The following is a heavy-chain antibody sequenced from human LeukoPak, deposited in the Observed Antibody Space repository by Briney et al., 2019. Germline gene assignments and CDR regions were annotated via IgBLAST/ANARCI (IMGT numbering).Heavy chain of an antibody. J-gene: IGHJ6*03. V-gene: IGHV3-21*01. D-gene: IGHD2-2*01. Sequence: GGSLRLSCAASGFTFSASDMNWVRQTPGKGLEWVSSISSSSSYIYYADSVKGRFSISRDNARNSLYLQMNSLRAEDTAAYFCVRDYCSSTSCSGRYYYYYMDVWGKGTTVTVSS. CDR3: VRDYCSSTSCSGRYYYYYMDV. CDR2: ISSSSSYI. CDR1: GFTFSASD.